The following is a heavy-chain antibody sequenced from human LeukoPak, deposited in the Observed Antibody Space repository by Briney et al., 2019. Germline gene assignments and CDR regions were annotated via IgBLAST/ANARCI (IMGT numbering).Heavy chain of an antibody. CDR3: ARGPGYCSGGSCSYFDY. CDR1: GFTFSSYS. CDR2: ISSSSSYI. V-gene: IGHV3-21*01. D-gene: IGHD2-15*01. J-gene: IGHJ4*02. Sequence: GGSLRLSCAASGFTFSSYSMNWVRQAPGKGLEWVSSISSSSSYIYYADSVKGRFTISRDNAKNSLYLQMNSLRAEDTAVYYCARGPGYCSGGSCSYFDYWGPGTLVTVSS.